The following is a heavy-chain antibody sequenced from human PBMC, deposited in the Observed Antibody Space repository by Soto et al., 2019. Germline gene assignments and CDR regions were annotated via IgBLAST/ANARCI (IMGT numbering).Heavy chain of an antibody. D-gene: IGHD2-15*01. J-gene: IGHJ5*02. CDR3: ARHFLYCSGGSCYHWFDP. CDR2: IDPSDSYT. CDR1: GYSFTSYW. V-gene: IGHV5-10-1*01. Sequence: GESLKISCKGSGYSFTSYWISWVRQMPGKGLEWMGRIDPSDSYTNYSPSFQGHVTISADKSISTAYLQWSSLKASDTAMYYCARHFLYCSGGSCYHWFDPWGQGTLVTVSS.